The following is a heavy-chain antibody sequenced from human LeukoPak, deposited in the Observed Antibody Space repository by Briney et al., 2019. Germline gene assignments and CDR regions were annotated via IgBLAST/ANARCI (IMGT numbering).Heavy chain of an antibody. CDR3: AELGITMIGGV. Sequence: SETLSLTCTVSGGSISSSSYYWVWIRQPPGQGLEWIGSIHYSGSTYQNPSLKSRVTISVDTSKNQFSLKLSSVTAEDTAVYYCAELGITMIGGVWGKGTTVTISS. D-gene: IGHD3-10*02. J-gene: IGHJ6*04. V-gene: IGHV4-39*07. CDR2: IHYSGST. CDR1: GGSISSSSYY.